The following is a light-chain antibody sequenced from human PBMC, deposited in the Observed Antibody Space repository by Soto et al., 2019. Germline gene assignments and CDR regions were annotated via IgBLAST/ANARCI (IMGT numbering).Light chain of an antibody. V-gene: IGLV2-14*01. J-gene: IGLJ1*01. CDR3: SSYTSSSMAYV. Sequence: QSALTQPASVSGSPGQSITISCTGTSSDVGGYNYVSWYQQHPGKAPKLMIYDVSNRPSGVSNRFSGSKSGNTASLTISGRQAEDEGDDYCSSYTSSSMAYVFGTGTQLTVL. CDR2: DVS. CDR1: SSDVGGYNY.